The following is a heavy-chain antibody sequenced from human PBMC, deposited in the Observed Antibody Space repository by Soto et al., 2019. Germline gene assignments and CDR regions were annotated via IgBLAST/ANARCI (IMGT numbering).Heavy chain of an antibody. J-gene: IGHJ4*01. V-gene: IGHV3-64D*06. Sequence: AVTLRLSCSVSGMTFSSYAMNWVRQAPGKGLEYVSSINSNGGSTYYPDSVKGRFTISRDNSKNTLYLQMSSLRVEDTAVYYCGSYRCLDYWGLVTLPTVSA. CDR2: INSNGGST. CDR3: GSYRCLDY. CDR1: GMTFSSYA. D-gene: IGHD1-26*01.